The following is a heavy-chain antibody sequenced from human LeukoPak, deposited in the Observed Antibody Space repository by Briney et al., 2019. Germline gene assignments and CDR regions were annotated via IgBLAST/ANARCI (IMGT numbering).Heavy chain of an antibody. CDR2: MNPNSGNT. CDR3: ARGLINRSGWYVHYRIFDY. V-gene: IGHV1-8*01. J-gene: IGHJ4*02. Sequence: ASVKVPCKASGYTFTSYDINWVRQATGQGLEWMGWMNPNSGNTGYAQKFQGRVTMTRNTSISTAYMELSSLRSEDTAVYYCARGLINRSGWYVHYRIFDYWGQGTLVTVSS. CDR1: GYTFTSYD. D-gene: IGHD6-19*01.